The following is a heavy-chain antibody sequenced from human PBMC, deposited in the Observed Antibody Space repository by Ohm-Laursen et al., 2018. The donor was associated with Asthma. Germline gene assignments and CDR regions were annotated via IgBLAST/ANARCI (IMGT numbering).Heavy chain of an antibody. Sequence: SVKVSCKASGYTFSSYNINWVRQATGQGLEWMGWMNPNSGTTGYAQKFQGRVTMTRNTSITTAYMDLSSLRSDDTAVYYCARDLSSSGWYYFDYWGQGTLVTVSS. CDR1: GYTFSSYN. V-gene: IGHV1-8*01. CDR2: MNPNSGTT. CDR3: ARDLSSSGWYYFDY. J-gene: IGHJ4*02. D-gene: IGHD6-19*01.